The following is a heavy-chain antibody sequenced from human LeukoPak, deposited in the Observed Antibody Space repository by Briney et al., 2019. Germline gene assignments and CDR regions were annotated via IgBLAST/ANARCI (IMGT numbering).Heavy chain of an antibody. V-gene: IGHV1-69*05. CDR2: IIPTFGTA. J-gene: IGHJ4*02. CDR3: ATINWNYSIGFEY. D-gene: IGHD1-7*01. Sequence: ASVKVSCKASGGTFSRYAISWVRRAPGQGREWMGGIIPTFGTANSAQKSQGRVTITTDEYTSTAYMALSSLRSEDTAVYYCATINWNYSIGFEYWGQGTRVTVSS. CDR1: GGTFSRYA.